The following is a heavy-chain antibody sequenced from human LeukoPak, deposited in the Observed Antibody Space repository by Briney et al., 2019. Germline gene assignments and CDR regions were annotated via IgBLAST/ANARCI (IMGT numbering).Heavy chain of an antibody. CDR2: IYFSGST. V-gene: IGHV4-31*03. Sequence: SETLSLTCTVSDGSISGYYWSWIRQHPGKGLEWIGYIYFSGSTYYNPSLRSRVTISVDTSKNQFSLKVRSVTAADTAVYYCAREGDGSLKFDYWGQGTLVTVSS. D-gene: IGHD3-10*01. CDR1: DGSISGYY. CDR3: AREGDGSLKFDY. J-gene: IGHJ4*02.